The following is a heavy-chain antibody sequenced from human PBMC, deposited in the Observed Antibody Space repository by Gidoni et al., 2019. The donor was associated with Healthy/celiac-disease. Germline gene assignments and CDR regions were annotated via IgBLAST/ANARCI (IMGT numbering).Heavy chain of an antibody. CDR2: INSDGSST. CDR3: ARGGYGEPFDY. V-gene: IGHV3-74*01. Sequence: SQAPGKGLVWVSRINSDGSSTSYADSVKGRFTISRDNAKNTLYLQMNSLRAEDTAVYYCARGGYGEPFDYWGQGTLVTVSS. J-gene: IGHJ4*02. D-gene: IGHD5-18*01.